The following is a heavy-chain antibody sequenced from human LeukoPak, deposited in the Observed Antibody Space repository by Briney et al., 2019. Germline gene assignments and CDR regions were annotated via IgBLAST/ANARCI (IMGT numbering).Heavy chain of an antibody. CDR2: ISGSGGST. J-gene: IGHJ2*01. CDR1: GFSIGTYW. D-gene: IGHD3-22*01. CDR3: AKDRHYYDSSGYYYWNFDL. V-gene: IGHV3-23*01. Sequence: GGSLRLSCAASGFSIGTYWMSWVRQAPGKGLEWVPAISGSGGSTYYADSVKGRFTISRDNSKNTLYLQMNSLRAEDTAVYYCAKDRHYYDSSGYYYWNFDLWGRGTLVTVSS.